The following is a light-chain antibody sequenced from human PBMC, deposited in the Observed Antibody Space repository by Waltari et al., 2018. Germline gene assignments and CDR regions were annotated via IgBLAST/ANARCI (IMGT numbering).Light chain of an antibody. V-gene: IGKV1-39*01. J-gene: IGKJ2*01. CDR1: QTIITY. Sequence: DIQMTQSPSSLSASVGDRVTITCRASQTIITYLNWYQQKPGKAPKLLISTASGLQSGVPSRFSGSRSGTDFTLTISSLQPEDFATYYCQQSYSTPPYTFGQGTKLEI. CDR2: TAS. CDR3: QQSYSTPPYT.